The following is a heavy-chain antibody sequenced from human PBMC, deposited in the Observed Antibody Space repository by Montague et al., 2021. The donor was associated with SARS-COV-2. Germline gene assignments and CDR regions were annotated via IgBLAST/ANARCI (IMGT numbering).Heavy chain of an antibody. D-gene: IGHD1-26*01. CDR2: IFASGHNT. CDR3: AKNPTVSGMPATIAWYFDL. V-gene: IGHV3-23*05. Sequence: SLRLSCAASGFAFSDFAMTWVRQAPGKVLEWVSTIFASGHNTYXXXSXXXRFXVSRDNSKSTLFLHLNSLRAEATAVYYCAKNPTVSGMPATIAWYFDLWGRGALVTVSS. J-gene: IGHJ2*01. CDR1: GFAFSDFA.